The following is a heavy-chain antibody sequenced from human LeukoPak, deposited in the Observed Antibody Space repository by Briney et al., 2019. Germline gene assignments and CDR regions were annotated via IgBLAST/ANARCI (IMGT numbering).Heavy chain of an antibody. Sequence: SETLSLSCAVYGGSFSSYDWSWIRQPAGKGLEWIGRIYNSGSTNYNPSLKSRVIMSVDTSKNQFSLKLSSVTAADTAVYYCARDGYNHYYYYMDVWGKGTTVTISS. J-gene: IGHJ6*03. CDR2: IYNSGST. CDR1: GGSFSSYD. V-gene: IGHV4-4*07. D-gene: IGHD5-24*01. CDR3: ARDGYNHYYYYMDV.